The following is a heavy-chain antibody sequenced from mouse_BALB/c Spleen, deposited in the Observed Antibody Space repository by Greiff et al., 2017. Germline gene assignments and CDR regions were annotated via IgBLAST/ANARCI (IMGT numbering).Heavy chain of an antibody. J-gene: IGHJ1*01. CDR3: ARDGGSWYFDV. CDR1: GYTFTSYV. D-gene: IGHD1-1*02. V-gene: IGHV1-14*01. Sequence: VQLKQSGPELVKPGASVKMSCKASGYTFTSYVMHWVKQKPGQGLEWIGYINPYNDGTKYNEKFKGKATLTSDKSSSTAYMELSSLTSEDSAVYYCARDGGSWYFDVWGAGTTVTVSS. CDR2: INPYNDGT.